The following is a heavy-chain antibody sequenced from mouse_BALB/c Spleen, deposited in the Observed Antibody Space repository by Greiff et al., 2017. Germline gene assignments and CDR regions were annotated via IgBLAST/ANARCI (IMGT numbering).Heavy chain of an antibody. CDR3: ARKGPYGYDWFAY. J-gene: IGHJ3*01. V-gene: IGHV2-2*02. CDR1: GFSLTSYG. Sequence: QVQLQQSGPGLVQPSQSLSITCTVSGFSLTSYGVHWVRQSPGKGLEWLGVIWSGGSTDYNAAFISRLSISKDNSKSQVFFKMNSLQANDTAIYYCARKGPYGYDWFAYWGQGTLVTVSA. CDR2: IWSGGST. D-gene: IGHD2-2*01.